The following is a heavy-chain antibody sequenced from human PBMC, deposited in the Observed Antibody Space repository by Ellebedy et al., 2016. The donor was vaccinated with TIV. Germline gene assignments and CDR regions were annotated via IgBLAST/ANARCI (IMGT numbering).Heavy chain of an antibody. CDR2: IYYSGST. V-gene: IGHV4-39*01. CDR1: DGSISSSSYY. J-gene: IGHJ4*02. Sequence: MPGGSLRLSCTVSDGSISSSSYYWGWIRQPPGKGLEWIGSIYYSGSTYYNPSLKSRVTISVDTSKNQFSLKLSSVTAADTAVYYCAKLSDCSGGSCYSFDYWGQGTLVTVSS. CDR3: AKLSDCSGGSCYSFDY. D-gene: IGHD2-15*01.